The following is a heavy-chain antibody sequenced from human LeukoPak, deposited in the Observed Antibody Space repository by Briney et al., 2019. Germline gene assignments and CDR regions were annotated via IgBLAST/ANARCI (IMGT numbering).Heavy chain of an antibody. CDR2: MNPNSGNT. D-gene: IGHD2-8*01. V-gene: IGHV1-8*01. J-gene: IGHJ4*02. CDR3: AILGYCTNGVCYTGTPETDY. CDR1: GYTFTSYD. Sequence: GASVTVSCTASGYTFTSYDINWVRQATGQGLEWMGWMNPNSGNTGYAQKFQGRVTMTRNTSISTAYMELSSLRSEDTAVYYCAILGYCTNGVCYTGTPETDYWGQGTLVTVSS.